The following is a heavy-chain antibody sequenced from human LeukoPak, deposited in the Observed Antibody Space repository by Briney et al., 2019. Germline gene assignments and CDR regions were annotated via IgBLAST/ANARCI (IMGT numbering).Heavy chain of an antibody. CDR1: GFTFGGYA. V-gene: IGHV3-49*04. Sequence: GGSLRLSCTASGFTFGGYAMSWVRQAPGKGLEWVGFIRSEAYGGTTEYAASVKGRFTISRDNSKSIAYLQMNSLKTEDTAVYYCTRSYSSSWENWFDPWGQGTLVTVSS. J-gene: IGHJ5*02. D-gene: IGHD6-13*01. CDR2: IRSEAYGGTT. CDR3: TRSYSSSWENWFDP.